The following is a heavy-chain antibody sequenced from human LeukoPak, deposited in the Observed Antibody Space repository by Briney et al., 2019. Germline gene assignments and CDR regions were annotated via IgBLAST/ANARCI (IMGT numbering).Heavy chain of an antibody. CDR3: ARVGIQLWSALDY. CDR2: INSDGSST. Sequence: GGSLRLSCAASGFTFRSYWMHSVRQAPGKGLVWVSRINSDGSSTSYADSLKCRVTISRDNTTNTPYLHMNSLRAEGTAVYYYARVGIQLWSALDYWGQGTLVTVSS. D-gene: IGHD5-18*01. V-gene: IGHV3-74*01. CDR1: GFTFRSYW. J-gene: IGHJ4*02.